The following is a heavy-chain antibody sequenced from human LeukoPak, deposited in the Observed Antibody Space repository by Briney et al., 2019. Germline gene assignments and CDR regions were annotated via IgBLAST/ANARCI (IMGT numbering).Heavy chain of an antibody. D-gene: IGHD6-19*01. CDR1: GFTVSSNY. J-gene: IGHJ5*02. V-gene: IGHV3-66*01. CDR3: AKEGRIAVALFDP. Sequence: GGSLRLSCAASGFTVSSNYMSWVRQAPGKGLEWVSVIYSGGSTYYADSVKGRFTISRDNSKNTLYLQMNSLRAEDTAVYYCAKEGRIAVALFDPWGQGTLVTVSS. CDR2: IYSGGST.